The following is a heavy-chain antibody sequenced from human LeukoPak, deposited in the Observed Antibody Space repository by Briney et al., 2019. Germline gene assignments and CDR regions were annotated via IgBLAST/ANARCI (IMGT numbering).Heavy chain of an antibody. V-gene: IGHV1-2*02. D-gene: IGHD2-2*01. CDR1: GYTFTGYY. J-gene: IGHJ5*02. CDR2: INPNSGGT. Sequence: ASVKVSCKASGYTFTGYYMHWVRQAPGQGLEWMGWINPNSGGTNYAQKFQGRVTMTRDTSISTAYMELSRLRSDDTAVYYCARVLPAAPWFDPWGQGTLVTVSS. CDR3: ARVLPAAPWFDP.